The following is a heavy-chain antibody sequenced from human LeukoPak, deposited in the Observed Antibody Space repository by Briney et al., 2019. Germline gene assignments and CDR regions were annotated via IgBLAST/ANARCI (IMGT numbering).Heavy chain of an antibody. D-gene: IGHD2-2*01. Sequence: GESLKISCKGSGYSFTSYWIGWVRQMPGKGLEWMGIIYPGDSDTRYSPSFQGQVTISADKSISTAYLQWSSLKASDTAMYYCARQYCSSTSCYLFDYWGQGTLVTVSS. CDR2: IYPGDSDT. V-gene: IGHV5-51*01. CDR1: GYSFTSYW. CDR3: ARQYCSSTSCYLFDY. J-gene: IGHJ4*02.